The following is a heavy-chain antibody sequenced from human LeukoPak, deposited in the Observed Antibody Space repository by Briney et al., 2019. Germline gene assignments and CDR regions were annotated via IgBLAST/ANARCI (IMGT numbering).Heavy chain of an antibody. Sequence: GASVKVFCGASGGTFSSYAISWVRQAPGQGLEWMGRIIPILGIANYAQKFQGRVTITADKSTSTAYMELSSLRSEDTAVYYCAFRVEMATTKDFQHWGQGTLVTVSS. CDR2: IIPILGIA. CDR3: AFRVEMATTKDFQH. CDR1: GGTFSSYA. J-gene: IGHJ1*01. D-gene: IGHD5-24*01. V-gene: IGHV1-69*04.